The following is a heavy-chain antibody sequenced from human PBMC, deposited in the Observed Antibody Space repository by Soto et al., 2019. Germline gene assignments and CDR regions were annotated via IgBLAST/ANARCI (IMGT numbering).Heavy chain of an antibody. D-gene: IGHD3-16*01. CDR3: ARGPLFDDDYSDHEWDYNYFDP. CDR2: ISAYNGHT. CDR1: GYTFTFYG. V-gene: IGHV1-18*01. J-gene: IGHJ5*02. Sequence: QVRLVQSGAEVKKPGASVKVSCKTSGYTFTFYGITWVRQAPGQGLEWMGWISAYNGHTNYAQKFQDRVTMTTDTLTSTAYMDLRSLKSDDTAVYYCARGPLFDDDYSDHEWDYNYFDPWGQGTLVTVSS.